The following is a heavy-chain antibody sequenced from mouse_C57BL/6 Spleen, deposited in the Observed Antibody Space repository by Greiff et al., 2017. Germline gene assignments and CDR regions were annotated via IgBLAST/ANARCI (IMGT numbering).Heavy chain of an antibody. D-gene: IGHD3-2*02. CDR1: GSAFSSSW. J-gene: IGHJ4*01. V-gene: IGHV1-82*01. CDR2: IYPGDGDT. CDR3: ARETAQAFYAMDY. Sequence: VKLVESGPELVKPGASVKISCKASGSAFSSSWMNWVKQRPGKGLEWIGRIYPGDGDTNYTGKFKGKATLTADKSSSTAYMQLSSLTSEDAAVYFCARETAQAFYAMDYWGQGTSVTVSS.